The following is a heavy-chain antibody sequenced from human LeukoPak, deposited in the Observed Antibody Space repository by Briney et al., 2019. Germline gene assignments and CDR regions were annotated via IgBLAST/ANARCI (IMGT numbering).Heavy chain of an antibody. D-gene: IGHD3-22*01. Sequence: SETLSLTCSVSGGSISSSGYYWGWIRQAPGKGLEWIGSIYYSGSTYYNPSLKSRVTISVDTSKNQFPLKLSSVTAADTAVYYCARVTMIVVVTVFDYWGQGTLVTVSS. CDR3: ARVTMIVVVTVFDY. CDR1: GGSISSSGYY. V-gene: IGHV4-39*06. J-gene: IGHJ4*02. CDR2: IYYSGST.